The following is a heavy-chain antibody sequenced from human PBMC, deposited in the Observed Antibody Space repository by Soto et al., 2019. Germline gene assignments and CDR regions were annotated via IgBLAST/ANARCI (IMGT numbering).Heavy chain of an antibody. CDR2: IYYSGST. J-gene: IGHJ3*02. Sequence: SETLSLTCTVSGGPISSYYWSWIRQPPGKGLEWIGYIYYSGSTNYNPSLKSRVTISVDTSKNQFSLKLSSVTAADTAVYYCARGATRNPYYYDSSGYYLDAFDIWGQGTMVTVSS. V-gene: IGHV4-59*01. CDR3: ARGATRNPYYYDSSGYYLDAFDI. D-gene: IGHD3-22*01. CDR1: GGPISSYY.